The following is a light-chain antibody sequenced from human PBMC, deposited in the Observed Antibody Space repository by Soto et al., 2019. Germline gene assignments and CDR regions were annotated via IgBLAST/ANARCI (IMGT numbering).Light chain of an antibody. CDR1: QSLLHTNGYNY. J-gene: IGKJ4*01. CDR2: LGS. CDR3: MQALQAPQLS. V-gene: IGKV2-28*01. Sequence: DIVMTQSPVSLPVTPGEPASISCRSSQSLLHTNGYNYLDWYLQKPGQSPQLLIYLGSNRASGVPDRFSGSGSGTDCTLKISRVEAEDVGVYYRMQALQAPQLSFGGGTKVDIK.